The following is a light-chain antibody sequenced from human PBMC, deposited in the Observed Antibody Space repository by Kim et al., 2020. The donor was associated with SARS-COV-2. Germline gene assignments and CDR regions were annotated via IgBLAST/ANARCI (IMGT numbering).Light chain of an antibody. CDR2: WAS. Sequence: DIVMTQSRDSLAVSLGERATINCKSSQSVLYSSNNKNYLAWYQQKPGQPPKLLIYWASTRESGVPDRFSGSGSGTDFTLTISSLQAEDVAVYYCQQYYTTPWTFGQGTKVAIK. J-gene: IGKJ1*01. CDR1: QSVLYSSNNKNY. CDR3: QQYYTTPWT. V-gene: IGKV4-1*01.